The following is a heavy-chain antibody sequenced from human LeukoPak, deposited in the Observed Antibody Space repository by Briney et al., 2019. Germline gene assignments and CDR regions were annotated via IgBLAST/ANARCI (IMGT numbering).Heavy chain of an antibody. D-gene: IGHD6-6*01. CDR1: GGSISSYY. CDR2: IYYSGST. V-gene: IGHV4-59*08. J-gene: IGHJ4*02. CDR3: ARLESSSACCFVDY. Sequence: PSETLSLTCTVSGGSISSYYWSWIRQPPGKGLEWIGYIYYSGSTNYNPSLKSRVTISVDTSKNQFSLKLSSVTAADTAVYYCARLESSSACCFVDYWGQGTLVTVSS.